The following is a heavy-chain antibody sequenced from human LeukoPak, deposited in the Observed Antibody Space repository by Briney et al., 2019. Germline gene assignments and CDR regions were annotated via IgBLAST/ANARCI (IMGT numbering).Heavy chain of an antibody. CDR1: GYTFTSYY. CDR2: INPSGGST. D-gene: IGHD6-13*01. CDR3: ARGDSSSWYDGGGWFDP. V-gene: IGHV1-46*01. J-gene: IGHJ5*02. Sequence: ASVKVSCKASGYTFTSYYMHWVRQAPGQGLEWMGIINPSGGSTGYAQKFQGRVTMTRDTSTSTVYMELSSLRSEDTAVYYCARGDSSSWYDGGGWFDPWGQGTLVTISS.